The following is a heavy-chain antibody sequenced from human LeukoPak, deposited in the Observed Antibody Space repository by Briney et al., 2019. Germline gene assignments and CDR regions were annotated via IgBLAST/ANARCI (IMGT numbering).Heavy chain of an antibody. CDR1: GFTFSSYW. V-gene: IGHV3-7*01. CDR2: IKQDGSEK. J-gene: IGHJ5*02. CDR3: ARVSTSKAECYDFWSGYSGYNWFDP. D-gene: IGHD3-3*01. Sequence: GGSLRLSCAASGFTFSSYWMSWVRQAPGKGREWVANIKQDGSEKYYVDSVKGRFTISRNNAKNSLYLQMNSLRAEDTAVYYCARVSTSKAECYDFWSGYSGYNWFDPWGQGTLVTVSS.